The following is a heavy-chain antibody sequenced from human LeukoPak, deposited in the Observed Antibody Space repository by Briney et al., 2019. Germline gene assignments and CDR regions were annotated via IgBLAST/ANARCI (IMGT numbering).Heavy chain of an antibody. Sequence: SETLSLTCTVSGGSISSYYWSWIRQPPGKGLEWIGEINHSGSTNYNPSLKSRVTISVDTSKNQFSLKLSSVTAADTAVYYCARGADYGDFAYWGQGTLVTVSS. V-gene: IGHV4-34*01. J-gene: IGHJ4*02. D-gene: IGHD4-17*01. CDR3: ARGADYGDFAY. CDR2: INHSGST. CDR1: GGSISSYY.